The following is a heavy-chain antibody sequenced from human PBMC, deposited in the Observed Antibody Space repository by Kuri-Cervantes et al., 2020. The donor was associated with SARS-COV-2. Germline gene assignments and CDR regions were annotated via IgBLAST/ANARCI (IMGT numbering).Heavy chain of an antibody. V-gene: IGHV4-34*01. CDR1: GGSFSGYY. D-gene: IGHD2-21*01. J-gene: IGHJ4*02. CDR2: INHSGST. Sequence: SQTLSLTCAVYGGSFSGYYWSWIRQPPGKGLEWIGEINHSGSTNYNPSLKSRVTISVDTSKNQFSLKLSSVTAADTAVYYCACGVSSFFNGSPLEYYFDYWGQGILVTVSS. CDR3: ACGVSSFFNGSPLEYYFDY.